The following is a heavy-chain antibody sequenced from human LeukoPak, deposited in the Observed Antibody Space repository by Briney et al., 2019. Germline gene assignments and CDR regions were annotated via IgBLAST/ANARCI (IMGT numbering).Heavy chain of an antibody. D-gene: IGHD3-22*01. CDR3: ARDLLSSGYYYGTYYFDY. J-gene: IGHJ4*02. Sequence: ASVKVSCKASGYTFTGYYMHWVRQAPGQGLEWMGWINPNSGGTNYAQKFQGRVTMTRDMSTSTVYMELSSLRSEDTAVYYCARDLLSSGYYYGTYYFDYWGQGTLVTVSS. CDR2: INPNSGGT. CDR1: GYTFTGYY. V-gene: IGHV1-2*02.